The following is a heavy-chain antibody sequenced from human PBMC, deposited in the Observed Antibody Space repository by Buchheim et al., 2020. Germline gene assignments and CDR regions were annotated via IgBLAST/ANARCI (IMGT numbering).Heavy chain of an antibody. D-gene: IGHD2-15*01. CDR2: IYHSGST. J-gene: IGHJ5*02. Sequence: QLQLQESGSGLVKPSQTLSLTCAVSGGSISSGGYSWSWIRQPPGKGLEWIGYIYHSGSTYYNPSLKSRLTISVDRSKNQFSLKLSSVTAADTAVYYCARWGYCSGGSCYSYGWFDPWGQGTL. CDR3: ARWGYCSGGSCYSYGWFDP. V-gene: IGHV4-30-2*01. CDR1: GGSISSGGYS.